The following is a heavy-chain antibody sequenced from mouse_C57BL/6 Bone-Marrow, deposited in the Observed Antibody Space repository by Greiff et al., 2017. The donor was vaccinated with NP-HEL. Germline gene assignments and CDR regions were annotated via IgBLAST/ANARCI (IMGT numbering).Heavy chain of an antibody. CDR1: GFTFSSYT. J-gene: IGHJ2*01. V-gene: IGHV5-9*01. CDR2: ISGGGGNT. Sequence: EVKLVESGGGLVKPGGSLKLSCAASGFTFSSYTMSWVRQTPEKRLEWVATISGGGGNTYYPDSVKGRFTISRDNAKNTLYLQMSSLRSEYTALYYCARRNGNLYLFDYWGQGTTLTVSS. CDR3: ARRNGNLYLFDY. D-gene: IGHD2-1*01.